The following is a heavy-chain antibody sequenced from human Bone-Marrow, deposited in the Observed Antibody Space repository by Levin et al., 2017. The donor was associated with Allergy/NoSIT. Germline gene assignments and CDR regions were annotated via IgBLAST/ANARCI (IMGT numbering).Heavy chain of an antibody. Sequence: SETLSLTCTVSGGSISSYYWSWIRQPPGKGLEWIGYIYYSGSTNYNYNPSLKSRVTISVDTSKNQFSLKLSSVTAADTAVYYCARGYCSSTSCWRDAFDIWGQGTMVTVSS. CDR3: ARGYCSSTSCWRDAFDI. J-gene: IGHJ3*02. CDR1: GGSISSYY. D-gene: IGHD2-2*01. V-gene: IGHV4-59*08. CDR2: IYYSGSTNY.